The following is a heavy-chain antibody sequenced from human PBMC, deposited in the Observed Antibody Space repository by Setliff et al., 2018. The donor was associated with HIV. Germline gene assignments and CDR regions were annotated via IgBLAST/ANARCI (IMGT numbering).Heavy chain of an antibody. CDR3: ARHAASIARYFDY. Sequence: PSETLSLTCTVSGGSISSHYWSWIRQPPGKGLEWIGSIYYSGSTNYNPSLKSRVTISVDTSKNQFSLKLSSVTAADTAVYYCARHAASIARYFDYSGQVTLLTVSS. D-gene: IGHD6-13*01. CDR1: GGSISSHY. CDR2: IYYSGST. V-gene: IGHV4-59*11. J-gene: IGHJ4*02.